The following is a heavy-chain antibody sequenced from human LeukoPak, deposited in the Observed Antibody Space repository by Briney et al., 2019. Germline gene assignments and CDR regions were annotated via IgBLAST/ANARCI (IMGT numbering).Heavy chain of an antibody. CDR1: GNYW. V-gene: IGHV3-74*01. CDR3: VSFYETY. CDR2: INSDGSWT. J-gene: IGHJ4*02. Sequence: PGGSLRLSCAASGNYWMHWVRQAPGKGLVWVSHINSDGSWTSYAVSVKGRFTISKDNAKNTVYLQMNNLGAEDTAVYYCVSFYETYWGRGTLVTVSS. D-gene: IGHD2-2*01.